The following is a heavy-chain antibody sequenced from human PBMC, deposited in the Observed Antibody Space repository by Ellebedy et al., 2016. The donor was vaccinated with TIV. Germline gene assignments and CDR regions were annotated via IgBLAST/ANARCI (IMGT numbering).Heavy chain of an antibody. CDR3: ARLGVIAAAGASDY. V-gene: IGHV3-11*01. Sequence: PGGSLRLSCAASGFTFSGYYMSWFRQAPGKGPEWVSYISYSGDLMYYADSVKGRFTTSRDNAENSLYLQMNSLRAEDTALYYCARLGVIAAAGASDYWGQGTLVIVSS. CDR1: GFTFSGYY. CDR2: ISYSGDLM. J-gene: IGHJ4*02. D-gene: IGHD6-13*01.